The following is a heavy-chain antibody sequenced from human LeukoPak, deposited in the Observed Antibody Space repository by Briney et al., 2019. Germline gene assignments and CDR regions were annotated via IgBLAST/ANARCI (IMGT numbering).Heavy chain of an antibody. D-gene: IGHD3/OR15-3a*01. J-gene: IGHJ3*02. V-gene: IGHV3-7*01. Sequence: GGSLRLTCAASGFTFSSYWMTWVRQAPGKGLEWVVNIQEDGSEKYYVDSVKGRFTISRDNAENSVYLQMDSLRAEDTAVYYCARGGPKGAFDIWGQGTMVTVSS. CDR1: GFTFSSYW. CDR3: ARGGPKGAFDI. CDR2: IQEDGSEK.